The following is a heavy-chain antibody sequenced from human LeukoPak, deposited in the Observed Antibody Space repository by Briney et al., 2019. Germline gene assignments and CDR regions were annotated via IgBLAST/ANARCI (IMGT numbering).Heavy chain of an antibody. V-gene: IGHV3-21*01. CDR1: GFTFSSYG. J-gene: IGHJ4*02. D-gene: IGHD5-12*01. Sequence: GGSLRLSCAASGFTFSSYGMNWVRQAPGKGLEWVSSISSSTYIYYADSLKGRFTIPRDNAKNSLYLQMNSLRAEDTAVYYCARSRGDSGYDAPGYWGQGTLVTVSS. CDR3: ARSRGDSGYDAPGY. CDR2: ISSSTYI.